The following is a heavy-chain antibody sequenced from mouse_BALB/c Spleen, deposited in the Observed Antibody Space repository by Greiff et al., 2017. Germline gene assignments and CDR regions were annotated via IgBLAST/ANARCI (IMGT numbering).Heavy chain of an antibody. CDR1: GFTFSSYT. CDR2: ISNGGGST. J-gene: IGHJ4*01. D-gene: IGHD2-14*01. Sequence: EVQLVESGGGLVQPGGSLKLSCAASGFTFSSYTMSWVRQTPEKRLEWVAYISNGGGSTYYPDTVKGRFTISRDNAKNTLYLQMSSLKSEDTAMYYCARRGYDGYYYAMDYWGQGTSVTVSS. V-gene: IGHV5-12-2*01. CDR3: ARRGYDGYYYAMDY.